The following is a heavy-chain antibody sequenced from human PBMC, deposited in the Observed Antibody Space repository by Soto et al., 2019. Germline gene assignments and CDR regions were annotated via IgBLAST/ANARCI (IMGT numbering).Heavy chain of an antibody. V-gene: IGHV4-34*01. Sequence: QAQLQQWGAGLLKPSETLSLTCAVYGGSFSGYYWSWIRQPPGKGLEWIGEINDSGSTNYNPSLKSRVTISVDTSKNQFSLKLSSVNAADMAVYYCARGRTGSTYSRYWDSGWYFDLWGRGPLVTVS. CDR1: GGSFSGYY. CDR3: ARGRTGSTYSRYWDSGWYFDL. J-gene: IGHJ2*01. D-gene: IGHD6-13*01. CDR2: INDSGST.